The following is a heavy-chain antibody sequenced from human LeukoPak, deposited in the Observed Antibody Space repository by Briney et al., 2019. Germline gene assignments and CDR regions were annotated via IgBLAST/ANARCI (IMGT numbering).Heavy chain of an antibody. D-gene: IGHD3-22*01. CDR2: ISSSSSYI. Sequence: PGRSLRLSCAASGFTFSSYSMNWVRQAPGKGLEWVSSISSSSSYIYYADSVKGRFTISRDNAKNSLYLQMNSLRAEDTAVYYCARSETYYYDSSTDYWGQGTLVTVSS. V-gene: IGHV3-21*01. CDR1: GFTFSSYS. J-gene: IGHJ4*02. CDR3: ARSETYYYDSSTDY.